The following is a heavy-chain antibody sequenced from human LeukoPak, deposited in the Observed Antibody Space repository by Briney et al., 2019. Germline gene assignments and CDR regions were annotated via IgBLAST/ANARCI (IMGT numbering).Heavy chain of an antibody. V-gene: IGHV4-59*08. D-gene: IGHD6-19*01. CDR2: IYGSGRN. CDR3: ARNVGWYAHDI. CDR1: ADSLSNQY. J-gene: IGHJ4*02. Sequence: SESLSLTCTVSADSLSNQYWSWIRQPPGEGMEWIGYIYGSGRNNYDPSLKSRVSISEDTSKNHFSLKLTSVTAADTAVYYCARNVGWYAHDIWGQGTLVTVSS.